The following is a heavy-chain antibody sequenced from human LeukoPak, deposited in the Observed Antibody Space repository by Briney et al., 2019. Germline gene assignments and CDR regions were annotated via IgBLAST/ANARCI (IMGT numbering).Heavy chain of an antibody. CDR3: ARKGWSPRYYYMDV. J-gene: IGHJ6*03. Sequence: SETLSLTCTVSGGSISSGSYYWSWIRQPAGKGLEWIGRIYTSGTTNYNPSLKSRVTISLVTSKNQFSLKLSSVTAADTAVYYCARKGWSPRYYYMDVWGKGTTVIVSS. V-gene: IGHV4-61*02. CDR2: IYTSGTT. CDR1: GGSISSGSYY. D-gene: IGHD2-15*01.